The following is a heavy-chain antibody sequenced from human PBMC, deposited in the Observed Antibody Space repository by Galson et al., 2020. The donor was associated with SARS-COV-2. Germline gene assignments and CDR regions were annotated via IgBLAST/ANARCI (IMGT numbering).Heavy chain of an antibody. CDR2: IYSGGST. Sequence: GGSLRLSCAASGFTVSSNYMSWVRQAPGKGLEWVSVIYSGGSTYYADSVQGRFTISRDNSKNTLYLQMNSLRAEDTAVYYCARGYRGSSSSDEFDYWGQGTLVTVSS. J-gene: IGHJ4*02. CDR1: GFTVSSNY. V-gene: IGHV3-53*01. D-gene: IGHD6-6*01. CDR3: ARGYRGSSSSDEFDY.